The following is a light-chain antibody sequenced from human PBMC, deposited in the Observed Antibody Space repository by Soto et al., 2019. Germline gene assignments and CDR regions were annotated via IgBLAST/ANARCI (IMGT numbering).Light chain of an antibody. CDR3: RQYSSWPRT. CDR2: GAS. Sequence: EIVLTQSPATLSVSPGGRATLSCRASQNIMYNLAWYQQKPGQAPRLLVYGASTRATDAPPRFRGSGSGTEFSLTISSLQSEDFATYFCRQYSSWPRTFGQGSRVEIK. V-gene: IGKV3-15*01. CDR1: QNIMYN. J-gene: IGKJ1*01.